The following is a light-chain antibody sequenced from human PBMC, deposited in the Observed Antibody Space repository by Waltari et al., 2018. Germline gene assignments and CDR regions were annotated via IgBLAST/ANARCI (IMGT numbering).Light chain of an antibody. V-gene: IGLV2-14*01. CDR3: SSYTSSSWV. J-gene: IGLJ3*02. CDR2: EVS. Sequence: SALTPPASVSGSPGHSITISFTRTRSDVGGYNSVSWYQQHPGKAPKLMIYEVSNRPSGVSNRFSGSKSGNTASLTISGLQAEDEADYYCSSYTSSSWVFGGGTKLTVL. CDR1: RSDVGGYNS.